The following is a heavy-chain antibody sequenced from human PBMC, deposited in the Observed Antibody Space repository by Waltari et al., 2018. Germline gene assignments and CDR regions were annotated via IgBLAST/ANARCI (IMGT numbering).Heavy chain of an antibody. J-gene: IGHJ6*02. CDR2: FDPEDGET. V-gene: IGHV1-24*01. Sequence: QVQLVQSGAEVKKPGASVKVSCKVSGYTLTELSLHWVRQAPGKALEWMGGFDPEDGETIYAQKFQGRVTMTEDTSTDTAYMELSSLRSEDTAVYYCAKGRIAAAGRGGYYYYGMDVWGQGTTVTVSS. CDR1: GYTLTELS. D-gene: IGHD6-13*01. CDR3: AKGRIAAAGRGGYYYYGMDV.